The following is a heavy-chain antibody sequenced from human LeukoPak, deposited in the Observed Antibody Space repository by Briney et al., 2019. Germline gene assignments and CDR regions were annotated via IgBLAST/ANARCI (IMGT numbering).Heavy chain of an antibody. CDR1: GFTFSSYA. J-gene: IGHJ4*02. V-gene: IGHV3-21*01. D-gene: IGHD5-12*01. Sequence: GGSLRLSCAASGFTFSSYAMSWVRQAPGKGPEWVSAIGGSGGYTFYADSVKGRFTISRDNAKNSLYLQMNSLRAEDTAVYYCARELAKNLDYWGQGTLVTVSS. CDR2: IGGSGGYT. CDR3: ARELAKNLDY.